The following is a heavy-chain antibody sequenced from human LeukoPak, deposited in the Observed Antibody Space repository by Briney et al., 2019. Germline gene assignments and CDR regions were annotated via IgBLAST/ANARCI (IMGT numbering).Heavy chain of an antibody. CDR3: ARGGITGSAFDI. CDR1: GGSISSGSYY. Sequence: SETLSLTCTVSGGSISSGSYYWSWIRQPAGKGLEWIGRIYTSGSTNYNPSLKSRVTISVDTSKNQFSLKLSSVTAADTAVYYCARGGITGSAFDIWGQGTMVTVSS. D-gene: IGHD1-14*01. J-gene: IGHJ3*02. CDR2: IYTSGST. V-gene: IGHV4-61*02.